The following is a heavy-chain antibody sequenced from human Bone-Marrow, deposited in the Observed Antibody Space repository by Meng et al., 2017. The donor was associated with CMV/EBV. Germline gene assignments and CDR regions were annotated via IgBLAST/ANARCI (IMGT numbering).Heavy chain of an antibody. V-gene: IGHV3-30*04. J-gene: IGHJ4*02. CDR2: ISYDGSNK. CDR3: TASPAPGIDY. D-gene: IGHD2-2*01. Sequence: LTCAASGFTFSSYAMHWVRQTPGKGLEWVAVISYDGSNKYYADSMKGRFTISRDNSKNTLYLQMNSLKTEDTAVYYCTASPAPGIDYWGQGTLVTVSS. CDR1: GFTFSSYA.